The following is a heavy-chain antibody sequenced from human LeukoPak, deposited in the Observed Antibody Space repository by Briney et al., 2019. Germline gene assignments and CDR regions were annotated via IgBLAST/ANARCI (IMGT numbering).Heavy chain of an antibody. CDR3: ARPGDRNFDY. J-gene: IGHJ4*02. D-gene: IGHD7-27*01. Sequence: PGGSLRLSCAASGFTLNNYGMHWVRQAPGKGLEWVAAISYDGSDKYYADSVRGRFTISRDSSKNTLYLQMNSLRADDTAVYYCARPGDRNFDYWGQGTLVTVSS. CDR1: GFTLNNYG. CDR2: ISYDGSDK. V-gene: IGHV3-33*05.